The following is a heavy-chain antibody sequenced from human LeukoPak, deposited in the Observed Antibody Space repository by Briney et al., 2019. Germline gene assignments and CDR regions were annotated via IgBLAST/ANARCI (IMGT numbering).Heavy chain of an antibody. D-gene: IGHD1-1*01. CDR2: INPGGGST. CDR1: GYTFTNYY. J-gene: IGHJ5*02. CDR3: ARCASWERQRCFGP. Sequence: GASVKVSCKASGYTFTNYYLHWVRQAPGQGLEWMGTINPGGGSTDYAQKFQGRVTMTRDMSTSTVYMELNSLRSDDTAVYYCARCASWERQRCFGPWGQGTLVTVSS. V-gene: IGHV1-46*01.